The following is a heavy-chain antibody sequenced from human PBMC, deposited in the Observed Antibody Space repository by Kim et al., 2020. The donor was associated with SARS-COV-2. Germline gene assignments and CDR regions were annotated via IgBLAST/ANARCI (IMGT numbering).Heavy chain of an antibody. CDR2: ISGSGGST. CDR1: GFTFSSYA. V-gene: IGHV3-23*01. CDR3: AKDRGPYGDFRLFDY. D-gene: IGHD4-17*01. J-gene: IGHJ4*02. Sequence: GGSLRLSCAASGFTFSSYAMSWVRQAPGKGLEWVSAISGSGGSTYYADSVKGRFTISRDNSKNTLYLQMNSLRAEDTAVYYCAKDRGPYGDFRLFDYWGQGTLVTVSS.